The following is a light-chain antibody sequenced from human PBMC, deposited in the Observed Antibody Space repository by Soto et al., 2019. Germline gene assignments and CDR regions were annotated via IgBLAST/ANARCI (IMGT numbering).Light chain of an antibody. CDR1: QSVSSK. CDR3: QQYYNWRT. Sequence: EIVMTQSPATLSVSPGERATLSCGASQSVSSKLAWYQQKPGQAPRLLIYGASTRATGIPARFSGSGSGTEFTLTNTSLQSEDFAIYYCQQYYNWRTFDQGTKVDIK. V-gene: IGKV3-15*01. CDR2: GAS. J-gene: IGKJ1*01.